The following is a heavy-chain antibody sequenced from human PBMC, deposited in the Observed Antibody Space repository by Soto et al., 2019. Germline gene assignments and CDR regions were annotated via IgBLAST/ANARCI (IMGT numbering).Heavy chain of an antibody. CDR2: ISYDGSNK. Sequence: VQLVESGGGLVQPGGSLKLSCAASGFTFSGSAMHWVRQASGKGLEWVAVISYDGSNKYYADSVKGRFTISRDNSKNTLHLQMDSLRAEDTAVYYCAKGFGGSTYTIDYWGQGTLVAVSS. D-gene: IGHD2-2*01. CDR1: GFTFSGSA. J-gene: IGHJ4*02. V-gene: IGHV3-30*04. CDR3: AKGFGGSTYTIDY.